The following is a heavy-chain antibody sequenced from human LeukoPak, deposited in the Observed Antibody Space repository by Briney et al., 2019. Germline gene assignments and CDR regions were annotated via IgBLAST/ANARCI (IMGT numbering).Heavy chain of an antibody. CDR1: GYTFTSYY. CDR3: ARRADSSGDQYNWFDP. Sequence: ASVKVSCKASGYTFTSYYMHWVRQAPGQGLEWMGIIKPTTGSTSYAQKFQGRVTMTRDTSTSTVYMELSSLRSEDTAVYYCARRADSSGDQYNWFDPWGQGTLVTVSS. J-gene: IGHJ5*02. CDR2: IKPTTGST. V-gene: IGHV1-46*01. D-gene: IGHD3-22*01.